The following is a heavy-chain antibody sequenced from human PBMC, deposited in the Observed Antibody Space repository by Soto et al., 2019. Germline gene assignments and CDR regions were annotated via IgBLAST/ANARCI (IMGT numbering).Heavy chain of an antibody. CDR1: GGSISSGGYY. V-gene: IGHV4-31*03. CDR3: ARGLEDVDTAMAFDP. J-gene: IGHJ5*02. D-gene: IGHD5-18*01. CDR2: IYYSGST. Sequence: SETLSLTCTVSGGSISSGGYYWSWIRQHPGKGLEWIGYIYYSGSTYYNPSLKSRVTISVDTSKNQFSLKLSSVTAADTAVYYCARGLEDVDTAMAFDPWGQGTLVTVSS.